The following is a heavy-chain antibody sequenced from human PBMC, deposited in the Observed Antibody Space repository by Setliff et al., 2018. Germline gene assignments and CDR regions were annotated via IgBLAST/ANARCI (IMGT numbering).Heavy chain of an antibody. CDR3: ARDGGAY. CDR1: GFTVSSNY. CDR2: IYSGGTR. D-gene: IGHD3-16*01. V-gene: IGHV3-66*01. J-gene: IGHJ4*02. Sequence: GGSLRLSCAASGFTVSSNYMSWVRQAAGKGLGWVAFIYSGGTRYYADSVKGRSTISRDNAKHSLYLQMNRLRAEYTAVYYCARDGGAYWGQGTLVTVSS.